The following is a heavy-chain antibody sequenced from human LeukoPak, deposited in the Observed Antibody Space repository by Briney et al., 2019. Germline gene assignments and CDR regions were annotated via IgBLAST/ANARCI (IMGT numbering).Heavy chain of an antibody. D-gene: IGHD5-18*01. V-gene: IGHV3-49*03. CDR3: TKYSGRIDY. CDR2: IRGKAYGGTT. J-gene: IGHJ4*02. CDR1: GFTFGDYT. Sequence: GGSLRLSCTSSGFTFGDYTMSWFRQAPGKGLEWVAFIRGKAYGGTTEYAASVKGRFIISRDDSKSIAYLQMNSLKTEDTAVYYCTKYSGRIDYWGQGTLVTVSS.